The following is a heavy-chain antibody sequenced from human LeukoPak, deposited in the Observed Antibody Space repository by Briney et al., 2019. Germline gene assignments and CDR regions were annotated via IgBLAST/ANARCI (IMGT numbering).Heavy chain of an antibody. CDR1: GFTFSSYW. Sequence: GGSLRLSCAASGFTFSSYWMSWVRQAPGKGLEWVTNIKQDGSEKYYVDSVKGRFTISRDNSKNTLYLQMNSLRAEDTAVYYCARSGLSRFDYWGQGTLVTVSS. D-gene: IGHD4/OR15-4a*01. CDR3: ARSGLSRFDY. V-gene: IGHV3-7*03. J-gene: IGHJ4*02. CDR2: IKQDGSEK.